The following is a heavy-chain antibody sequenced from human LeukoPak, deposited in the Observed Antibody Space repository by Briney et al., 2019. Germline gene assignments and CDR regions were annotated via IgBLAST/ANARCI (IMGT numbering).Heavy chain of an antibody. D-gene: IGHD3-10*01. CDR3: ARDSGTTGEVKFDP. V-gene: IGHV4-4*07. CDR2: IYTSGTI. CDR1: GGSISSYY. J-gene: IGHJ5*02. Sequence: PSETLSLTCTVSGGSISSYYWSWIRQPAGTALEWVGRIYTSGTITYNPSLKSRVTMSVDTSKNQFSLKLSSVTAADTAVYYCARDSGTTGEVKFDPWGQGTLVTVSS.